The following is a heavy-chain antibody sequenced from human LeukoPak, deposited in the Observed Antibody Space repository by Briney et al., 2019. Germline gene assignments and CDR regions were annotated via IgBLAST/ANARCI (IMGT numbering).Heavy chain of an antibody. Sequence: ASVKVSYKASGYTFTSYYMHWVRQAPGQGLEWMGIINPSGGSTSYAQKFQGRVTMTTDTSTSTAYMELRSLRSDDTAVYYCARNGATYGLDYWGQGTLVTVSS. V-gene: IGHV1-46*01. CDR1: GYTFTSYY. J-gene: IGHJ4*02. CDR2: INPSGGST. D-gene: IGHD1-26*01. CDR3: ARNGATYGLDY.